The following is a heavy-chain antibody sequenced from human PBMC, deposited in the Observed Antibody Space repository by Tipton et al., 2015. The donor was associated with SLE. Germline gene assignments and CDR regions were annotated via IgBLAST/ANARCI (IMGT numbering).Heavy chain of an antibody. CDR3: AANGRFLEWLSGFDP. Sequence: QSGPEVKKPGTSVKVSCKASGFTFTSSAMQWVRQARGQRLEWIGWIVVGSGNTNYAQKFQERVTITRDMSTSTAYMELSSLRFEDTAVYYCAANGRFLEWLSGFDPWGQGTLVTVSS. J-gene: IGHJ5*02. CDR2: IVVGSGNT. V-gene: IGHV1-58*02. CDR1: GFTFTSSA. D-gene: IGHD3-3*01.